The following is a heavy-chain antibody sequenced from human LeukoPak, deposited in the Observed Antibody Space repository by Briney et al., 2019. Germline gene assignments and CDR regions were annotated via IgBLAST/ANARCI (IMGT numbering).Heavy chain of an antibody. CDR1: GGTFSSYA. CDR3: ATGDQRLWETFDY. J-gene: IGHJ4*02. V-gene: IGHV1-24*01. Sequence: ASVKVSCKASGGTFSSYAISWVRQAPGKGVEWMGGFDPEDGETIYAQKFQGRVTMTEDTSTDTAYMELSSLRSEDTAVYYCATGDQRLWETFDYWGQGTLVTVSS. CDR2: FDPEDGET. D-gene: IGHD6-25*01.